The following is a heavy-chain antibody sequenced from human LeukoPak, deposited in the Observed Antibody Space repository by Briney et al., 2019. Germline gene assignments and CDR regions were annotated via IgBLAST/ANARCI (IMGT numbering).Heavy chain of an antibody. CDR1: GYTFTSCD. V-gene: IGHV1-8*01. J-gene: IGHJ6*02. D-gene: IGHD6-13*01. CDR3: ARISSSWYDYYYGMDV. CDR2: MNPNSGNT. Sequence: ASVKVSCTASGYTFTSCDINWVRQATGQGLEWMGWMNPNSGNTGYAQKIQGRVTMTRNTSISTAYMELSSLRSEDTAVYYCARISSSWYDYYYGMDVWGQGTMVTVSS.